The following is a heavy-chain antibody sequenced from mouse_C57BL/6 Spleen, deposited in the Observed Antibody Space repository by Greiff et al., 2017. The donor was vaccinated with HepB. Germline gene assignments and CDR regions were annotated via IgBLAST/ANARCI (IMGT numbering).Heavy chain of an antibody. J-gene: IGHJ4*01. D-gene: IGHD1-1*01. CDR1: GYTFTDYY. CDR2: INPNNGGT. V-gene: IGHV1-26*01. CDR3: ARSLYYYGSSYYAMDY. Sequence: EVKLQQSGPELVKPGASVKISCKASGYTFTDYYMNWVKQSHGKSLEWIGDINPNNGGTSYNQKFKGKATLTVDKSSSTAYMELRSLTSEDSAVYYCARSLYYYGSSYYAMDYWGQGTSVTVSS.